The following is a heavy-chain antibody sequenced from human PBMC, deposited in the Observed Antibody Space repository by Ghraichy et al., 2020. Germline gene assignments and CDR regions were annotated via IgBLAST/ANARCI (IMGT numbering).Heavy chain of an antibody. CDR1: TFTFRNFW. Sequence: GGSLRLSCAASTFTFRNFWMTWVRQAPGKGLEWVANIRHDGSQTYYTDSVEGRFTISRDNAQNSLFLQLDRLRVEDTATYYCVRDANPRNGRTYYDAFDLWGQGTMVAVSS. CDR3: VRDANPRNGRTYYDAFDL. D-gene: IGHD2-8*01. CDR2: IRHDGSQT. V-gene: IGHV3-7*01. J-gene: IGHJ3*01.